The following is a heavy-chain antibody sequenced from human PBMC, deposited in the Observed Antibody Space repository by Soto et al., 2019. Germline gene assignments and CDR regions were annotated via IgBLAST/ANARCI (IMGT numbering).Heavy chain of an antibody. CDR3: GVCYDSSGYYWLQAFEM. D-gene: IGHD3-22*01. V-gene: IGHV4-34*01. CDR1: GGCFSDYY. J-gene: IGHJ3*02. Sequence: SETLSLTCAVYGGCFSDYYWSGIRQPPGKGLEWIGEINHSGSTNYNPSLKSRVTISVDTSKNQFSLKLSSVTAADTAVYYCGVCYDSSGYYWLQAFEMWGEGTMVNV. CDR2: INHSGST.